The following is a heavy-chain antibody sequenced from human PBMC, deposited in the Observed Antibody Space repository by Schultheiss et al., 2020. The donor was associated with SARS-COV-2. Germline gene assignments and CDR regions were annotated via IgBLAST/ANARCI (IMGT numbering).Heavy chain of an antibody. CDR2: IYTSGST. CDR3: ARDPTYPYYMDV. V-gene: IGHV4-61*02. J-gene: IGHJ6*03. CDR1: GGSISSGSYY. D-gene: IGHD3-16*01. Sequence: SETLSLTCTVSGGSISSGSYYWSWIRQPAGKGLVWIGRIYTSGSTNYNPSLKSRVTISVDTSKNQFSLKLSSVTAADTAVYYCARDPTYPYYMDVWGLGTTVTVSS.